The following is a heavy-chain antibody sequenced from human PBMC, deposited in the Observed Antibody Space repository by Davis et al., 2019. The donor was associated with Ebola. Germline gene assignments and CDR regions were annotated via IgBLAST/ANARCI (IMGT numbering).Heavy chain of an antibody. J-gene: IGHJ4*02. V-gene: IGHV4-59*08. CDR1: GVSVSAAY. Sequence: SETLSLTCSVSGVSVSAAYWSWIRQSPGKGLEWIGYMYYRGRTNYNPSLKSRVTISIDTSKSQFSLNLSAVTAADTAVYYCVRRGRDGYKIFDYWGQGTLVTVSS. CDR2: MYYRGRT. D-gene: IGHD5-24*01. CDR3: VRRGRDGYKIFDY.